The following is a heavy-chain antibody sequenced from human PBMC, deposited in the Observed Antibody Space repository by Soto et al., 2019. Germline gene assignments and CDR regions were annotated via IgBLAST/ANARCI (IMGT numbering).Heavy chain of an antibody. D-gene: IGHD3-3*01. Sequence: QITLNESGPTVVRPTETLTLTCRFSGFSLTTSGVGVGWIRQSPGKAPEWLALIYLDDDKRYSASLKSRLTITKDTSKTQVVLTVSDLDPTDTATYYCAHRVLRTVFGLVTTTAIYFDFWGQGTPVAVSS. J-gene: IGHJ4*02. CDR2: IYLDDDK. V-gene: IGHV2-5*02. CDR1: GFSLTTSGVG. CDR3: AHRVLRTVFGLVTTTAIYFDF.